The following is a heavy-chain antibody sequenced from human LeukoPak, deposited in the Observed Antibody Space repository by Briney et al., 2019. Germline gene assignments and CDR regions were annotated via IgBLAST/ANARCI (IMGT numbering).Heavy chain of an antibody. CDR2: ISGSGGST. D-gene: IGHD3-22*01. V-gene: IGHV3-23*01. Sequence: PGGSLRLSCAASGFTFSSYAMSWVRQAPGKGLEWVSAISGSGGSTYYADSVKGRFTISRDNSKNTLYLQMNSLRAEDTAVYYCARDSREYYYDSSGYYHRDYWGQGTLVTVSS. CDR3: ARDSREYYYDSSGYYHRDY. J-gene: IGHJ4*02. CDR1: GFTFSSYA.